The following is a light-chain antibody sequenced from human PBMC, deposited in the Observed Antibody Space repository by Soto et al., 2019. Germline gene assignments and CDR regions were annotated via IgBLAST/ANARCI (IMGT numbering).Light chain of an antibody. J-gene: IGLJ1*01. CDR3: SSYTSSSTLEV. Sequence: QSALTQPASVSGSPGQLITISCTGTSSDVGGYNYVSWYQQYPGKAPKLMIYEVTNRPSGVSNRFSGSKSGNTASLTISGLQAEDEADYYCSSYTSSSTLEVFGTGTKVTVL. CDR1: SSDVGGYNY. CDR2: EVT. V-gene: IGLV2-14*01.